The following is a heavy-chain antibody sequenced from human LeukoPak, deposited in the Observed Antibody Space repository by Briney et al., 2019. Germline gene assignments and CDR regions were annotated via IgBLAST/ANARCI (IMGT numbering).Heavy chain of an antibody. CDR2: INPGNGNT. J-gene: IGHJ4*02. V-gene: IGHV1-3*01. Sequence: GGSVRVSCEASGYTFISYAMHWVRQAPGQRLEWRGWINPGNGNTKYLQKFQGRVTIKRDTPARTAYMELNRLTPEDTAMYYCARETVPADDHAARAFDYWGEGTQVTVSS. CDR3: ARETVPADDHAARAFDY. CDR1: GYTFISYA. D-gene: IGHD1-14*01.